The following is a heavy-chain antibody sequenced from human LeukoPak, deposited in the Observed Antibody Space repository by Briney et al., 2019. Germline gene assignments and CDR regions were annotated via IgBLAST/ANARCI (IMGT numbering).Heavy chain of an antibody. CDR1: GFTFSSYA. V-gene: IGHV3-30*04. D-gene: IGHD4-17*01. Sequence: GRSLRLSCAASGFTFSSYAMHWVRQAPGKGLEWVAVISYDGSNKYYADSVKGRFTISRDNSKNTLYLQMNSLRAEDTAVYYCARDYALDCWGQGTLVTVSS. CDR3: ARDYALDC. CDR2: ISYDGSNK. J-gene: IGHJ4*02.